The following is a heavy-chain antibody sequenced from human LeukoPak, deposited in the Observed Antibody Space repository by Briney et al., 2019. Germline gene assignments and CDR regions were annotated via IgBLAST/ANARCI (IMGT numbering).Heavy chain of an antibody. Sequence: GRSLRLSCAASGFTFSRYGINWVRQAPGKGLEWVAIIWYDGSNKYYAESVKGRFTISRDNSKNTVDLQMNSLRVEETAVYYCAKDSEMWGQGTLVTVSS. CDR2: IWYDGSNK. J-gene: IGHJ4*02. V-gene: IGHV3-33*06. CDR3: AKDSEM. CDR1: GFTFSRYG.